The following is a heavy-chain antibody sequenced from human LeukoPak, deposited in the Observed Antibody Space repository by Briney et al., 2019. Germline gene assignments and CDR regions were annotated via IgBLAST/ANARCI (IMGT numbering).Heavy chain of an antibody. CDR3: ARGKRDSSGWYNWGPYDAFDI. Sequence: GASVKVSSKASGYTFTSYGISWVRQAPGQGLEWMGWISAYNGNTNYAQKLQGRVTMTTDTSTSTAYMELRSLRSDDTAVYYCARGKRDSSGWYNWGPYDAFDIWGQGTMVTVSS. J-gene: IGHJ3*02. CDR2: ISAYNGNT. D-gene: IGHD6-19*01. V-gene: IGHV1-18*01. CDR1: GYTFTSYG.